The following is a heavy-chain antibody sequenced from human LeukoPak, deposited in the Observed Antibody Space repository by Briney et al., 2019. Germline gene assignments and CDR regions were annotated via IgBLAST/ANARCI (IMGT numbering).Heavy chain of an antibody. V-gene: IGHV3-21*05. CDR3: ARDPRIAVAGTMAPGSFDI. J-gene: IGHJ3*02. D-gene: IGHD6-19*01. CDR1: GFTFSSYS. CDR2: ISSSSSYI. Sequence: GGSLRLSCAASGFTFSSYSMNWVRQAPGKGLEWVSYISSSSSYIYYADSVKGRFTISRDNAKNSLYLQMNSLRAEDTAVYYCARDPRIAVAGTMAPGSFDIWGQGTMVTVSS.